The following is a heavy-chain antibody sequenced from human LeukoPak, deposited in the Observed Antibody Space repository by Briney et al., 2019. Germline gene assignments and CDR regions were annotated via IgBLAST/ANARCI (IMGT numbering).Heavy chain of an antibody. CDR3: ARDKYSGHARFGF. V-gene: IGHV4-30-4*01. CDR1: GTSIRSGDYY. Sequence: SQTLSLTCTVTGTSIRSGDYYWSWIRQPPGKGLEWVGYIYYRGSTYDYNPSLKSRVSISVDTSTNQFFLNLNSVTAADTAVYYCARDKYSGHARFGFWGQGTLVTVFS. J-gene: IGHJ4*02. D-gene: IGHD4-23*01. CDR2: IYYRGSTY.